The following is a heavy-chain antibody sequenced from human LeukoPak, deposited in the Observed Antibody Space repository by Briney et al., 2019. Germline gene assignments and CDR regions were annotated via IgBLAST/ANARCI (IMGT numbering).Heavy chain of an antibody. CDR2: ISSDGSST. J-gene: IGHJ2*01. D-gene: IGHD7-27*01. CDR1: GFTLRSYW. CDR3: ARVGEVGNWYFDL. V-gene: IGHV3-74*01. Sequence: PGWSLRLSCAASGFTLRSYWMHWVRQGPGKGLIWVSRISSDGSSTSYADSVKGRFTVSRDNAKNTLHLQMNSLRAEDTAVYYCARVGEVGNWYFDLWGRGTLVSVSS.